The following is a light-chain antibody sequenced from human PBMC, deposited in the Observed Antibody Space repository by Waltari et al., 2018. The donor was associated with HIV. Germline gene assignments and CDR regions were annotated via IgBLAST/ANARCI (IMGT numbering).Light chain of an antibody. CDR2: GTI. J-gene: IGLJ1*01. Sequence: QSVLTQPPSVSGAPGQRVTISCTGSSSNLGAGFDVHWYQQVPGTAPKLLIYGTITRPSGVPDRFSGSKSGASASLAITGLQAEDEADYYCQSYDSSLSGSRVFGTGTKVTVL. CDR1: SSNLGAGFD. V-gene: IGLV1-40*01. CDR3: QSYDSSLSGSRV.